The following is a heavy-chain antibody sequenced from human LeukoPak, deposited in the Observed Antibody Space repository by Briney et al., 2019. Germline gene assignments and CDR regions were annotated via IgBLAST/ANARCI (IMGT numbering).Heavy chain of an antibody. CDR2: ISYDGSNT. V-gene: IGHV3-30*18. CDR3: AKARAKDRATVSDFRKSYYYYGMDV. CDR1: GFTFSSYG. J-gene: IGHJ6*02. D-gene: IGHD4-11*01. Sequence: PGGSLRLSCAASGFTFSSYGMHWVRQAPGKGLEWVAVISYDGSNTYYADSVKGRFTISRDNSKNTLYLQMNSLRAEDTAVYYCAKARAKDRATVSDFRKSYYYYGMDVWGQGTTVTVSS.